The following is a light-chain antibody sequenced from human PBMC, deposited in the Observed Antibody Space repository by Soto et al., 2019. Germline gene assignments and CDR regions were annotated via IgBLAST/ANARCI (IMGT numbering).Light chain of an antibody. CDR3: GKGDSSRGIFV. V-gene: IGLV1-51*02. Sequence: QSVLTQPPSVSAAPGQKVTMSCSGGSSNIGNYYVSWHQQLPGTAPKLLIYENDKRPSGIPDRFSGSQSGTSATLGITGLQMGEEAVYYWGKGDSSRGIFVFGTGPEVTVL. CDR1: SSNIGNYY. CDR2: END. J-gene: IGLJ1*01.